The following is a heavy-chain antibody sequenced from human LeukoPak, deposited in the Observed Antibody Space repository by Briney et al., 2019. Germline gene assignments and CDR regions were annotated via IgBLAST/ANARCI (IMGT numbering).Heavy chain of an antibody. CDR3: ATSYSSGNFDY. J-gene: IGHJ4*02. Sequence: SETLSLTRAVYGGSFSGYYWSWIRQPPGKGLEWIGEINHSGSTNYNPSLKSRVTISVDTSKNQFSLKLSSVTAADTAVYYCATSYSSGNFDYWGQGTLVTVSS. CDR1: GGSFSGYY. CDR2: INHSGST. D-gene: IGHD3-22*01. V-gene: IGHV4-34*01.